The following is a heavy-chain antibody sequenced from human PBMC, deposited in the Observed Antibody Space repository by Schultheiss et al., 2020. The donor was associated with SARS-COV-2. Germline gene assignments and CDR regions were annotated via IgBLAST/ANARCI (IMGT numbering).Heavy chain of an antibody. J-gene: IGHJ5*02. D-gene: IGHD4-23*01. Sequence: SETLSLTCTVSGGSISSYYWGWIRQPPGKGLEWIGRIYTSGSTNYNPSLKSRVTMSVDTSKNQFSLKLSSVTAADTAVYYCARPDYGGNRNWFDPWGQGTLVTVSS. CDR2: IYTSGST. CDR1: GGSISSYY. CDR3: ARPDYGGNRNWFDP. V-gene: IGHV4-4*07.